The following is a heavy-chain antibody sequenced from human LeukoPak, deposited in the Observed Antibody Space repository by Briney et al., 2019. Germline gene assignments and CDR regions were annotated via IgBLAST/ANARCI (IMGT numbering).Heavy chain of an antibody. Sequence: SETLSLTCTVSGGSISSSSYYWGWIRQPPGKGLEWIGSMYSSGSTYYNPSLKSRVTISVDTSKNQFSLKLSSVTAADTAVYYCARRKLYYYYMDVWGKGTTVTISS. CDR2: MYSSGST. CDR3: ARRKLYYYYMDV. CDR1: GGSISSSSYY. J-gene: IGHJ6*03. V-gene: IGHV4-39*07. D-gene: IGHD1-14*01.